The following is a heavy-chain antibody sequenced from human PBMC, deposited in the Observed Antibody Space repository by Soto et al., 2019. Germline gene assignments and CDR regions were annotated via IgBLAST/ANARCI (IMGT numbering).Heavy chain of an antibody. V-gene: IGHV1-3*01. CDR2: INAGNGNT. CDR3: ARTYYYDSSGYFPTSSFDY. D-gene: IGHD3-22*01. Sequence: ASVRGSCQASGYTFTSYAMHWVRQAPGQRLEWMGWINAGNGNTKYSQKFQGRVTITRDTSASTAYMELSSLRSEDTAVYYCARTYYYDSSGYFPTSSFDYWGQGTLVTVSS. J-gene: IGHJ4*02. CDR1: GYTFTSYA.